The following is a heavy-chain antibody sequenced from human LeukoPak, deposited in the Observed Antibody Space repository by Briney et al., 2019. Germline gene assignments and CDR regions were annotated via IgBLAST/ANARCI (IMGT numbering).Heavy chain of an antibody. CDR3: AKSHRTQMWPNFDS. D-gene: IGHD1-1*01. CDR1: GFTFSSYT. Sequence: GGSLRLSCAASGFTFSSYTMSWVRQAPGKGLEWVSAISGSGDSTYYADSVKGRFTISRDNSKNTLYLQMSSLRVEDTAVYYCAKSHRTQMWPNFDSWGQGTLVTVSS. V-gene: IGHV3-23*01. CDR2: ISGSGDST. J-gene: IGHJ4*02.